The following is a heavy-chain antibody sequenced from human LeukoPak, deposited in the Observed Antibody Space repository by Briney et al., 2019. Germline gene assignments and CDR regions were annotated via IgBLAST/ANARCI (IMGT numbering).Heavy chain of an antibody. V-gene: IGHV1-69*05. CDR3: ATGFDDRGGNYFDY. CDR2: IIPIFGTA. D-gene: IGHD3-22*01. CDR1: GGTFSSYA. J-gene: IGHJ4*02. Sequence: SVKVSCKASGGTFSSYAISWVRQAPGQGLEWMGGIIPIFGTANYAQKFQGRVTITTDESTSTAYMELSSLRSEDTAVYYCATGFDDRGGNYFDYWGQGTLVTVSS.